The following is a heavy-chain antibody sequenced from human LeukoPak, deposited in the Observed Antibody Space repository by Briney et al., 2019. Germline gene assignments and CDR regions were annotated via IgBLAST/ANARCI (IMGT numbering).Heavy chain of an antibody. CDR3: ARASGGNRPYDY. CDR1: GYTFTGYY. D-gene: IGHD2-15*01. V-gene: IGHV1-2*02. J-gene: IGHJ4*02. Sequence: ASVTVSCKASGYTFTGYYMHWVRQAPGQGLEWMGWINPNSGGTNYAQKFQGRVTMTRDTSISTAYMELSRLRSDDTAVYYCARASGGNRPYDYWGQGTLVTVSS. CDR2: INPNSGGT.